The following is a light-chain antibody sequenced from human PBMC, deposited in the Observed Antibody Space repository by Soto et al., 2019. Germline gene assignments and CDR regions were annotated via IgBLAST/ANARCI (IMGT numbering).Light chain of an antibody. CDR2: DAS. CDR1: QRIGNF. J-gene: IGKJ2*01. Sequence: EIVLTQSPATLSLSPGERATLSCRASQRIGNFLAWYQQKPGQAPRLLIYDASNRATGIPARFSGSGSGTDFSLTISSLEPEDFAVYYCQLRSNWPPEYTFGQGTKLEIK. V-gene: IGKV3-11*01. CDR3: QLRSNWPPEYT.